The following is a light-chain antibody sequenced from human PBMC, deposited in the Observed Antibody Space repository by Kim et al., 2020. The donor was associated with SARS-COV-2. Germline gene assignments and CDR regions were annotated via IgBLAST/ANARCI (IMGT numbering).Light chain of an antibody. CDR1: LSVSSNH. J-gene: IGKJ1*01. CDR2: SAS. CDR3: QQYGSTPRT. V-gene: IGKV3-20*01. Sequence: ENVLTQSPGTLSLSPGERATLSCRASLSVSSNHLVWYQQRPGQAPRLLIFSASTRATGTPDRFSGSGSGTDFTLTISRLEHEDFAVYFCQQYGSTPRTFGQGTKVDIK.